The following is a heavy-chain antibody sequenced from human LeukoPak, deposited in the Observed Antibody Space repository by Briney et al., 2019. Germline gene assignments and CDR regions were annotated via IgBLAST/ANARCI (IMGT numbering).Heavy chain of an antibody. CDR3: AKVTYSSSWFDYFDY. J-gene: IGHJ4*02. D-gene: IGHD6-13*01. V-gene: IGHV3-9*01. CDR2: ISWNSGSI. CDR1: GFTFDDYA. Sequence: GRSLRLSCAASGFTFDDYAMHWVRQAPGKGLEWVSGISWNSGSIGYADSVKGRFTISRDNAKNSLYLQMNSLRAEDTALYYCAKVTYSSSWFDYFDYWGQGTLVTVSS.